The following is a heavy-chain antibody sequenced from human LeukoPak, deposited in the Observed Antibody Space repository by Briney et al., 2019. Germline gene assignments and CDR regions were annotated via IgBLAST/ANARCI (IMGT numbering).Heavy chain of an antibody. CDR3: ARDGRKLMEMPTKNWFDP. V-gene: IGHV1-2*02. CDR1: GYTFTGYY. Sequence: ASVKVSCKASGYTFTGYYMHWVRQAPGQGLEWMGWINPSSGGTNYAQKFQGRVTMTRDTSISTAHMELSRLRSDDTAVYYCARDGRKLMEMPTKNWFDPWGQGTLVTVSS. J-gene: IGHJ5*02. CDR2: INPSSGGT. D-gene: IGHD5-24*01.